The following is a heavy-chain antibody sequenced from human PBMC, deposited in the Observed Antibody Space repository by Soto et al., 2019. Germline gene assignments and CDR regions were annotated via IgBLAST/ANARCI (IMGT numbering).Heavy chain of an antibody. V-gene: IGHV3-23*01. CDR3: AKGPHAYCSSTSCTGLPPKY. CDR2: ISGSGGST. J-gene: IGHJ4*02. CDR1: GFTFSSYA. Sequence: EVQLLESGGGLVQPGGSLRLSCAASGFTFSSYAMSWVRQAPGKGLEWVSAISGSGGSTYYADSVKGRFTISRDNSKNTLYLQMNSLRAEDTAVYYCAKGPHAYCSSTSCTGLPPKYWGQGTLVTVSS. D-gene: IGHD2-2*01.